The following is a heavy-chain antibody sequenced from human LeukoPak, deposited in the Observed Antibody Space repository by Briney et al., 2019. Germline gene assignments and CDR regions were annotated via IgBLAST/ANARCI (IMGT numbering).Heavy chain of an antibody. CDR3: ARLGHSSSWYSWFDP. V-gene: IGHV5-51*01. CDR1: GCSFTSYW. Sequence: GESLKISCKGSGCSFTSYWIGWVRQMPGKGLEWMGIIYPGDSDTRYSPSFQGQVTISADKSISTAYLQWSSLKASDTAMYYCARLGHSSSWYSWFDPWGQGTLVTVSS. CDR2: IYPGDSDT. J-gene: IGHJ5*02. D-gene: IGHD6-13*01.